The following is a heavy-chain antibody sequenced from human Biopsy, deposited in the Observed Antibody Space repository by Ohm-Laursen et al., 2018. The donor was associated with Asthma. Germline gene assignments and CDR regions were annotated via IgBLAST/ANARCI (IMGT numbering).Heavy chain of an antibody. CDR1: GASIKTDDHY. D-gene: IGHD6-19*01. CDR2: IHYSGST. J-gene: IGHJ5*02. V-gene: IGHV4-30-4*01. Sequence: TLSLTCTVSGASIKTDDHYWSWLRQPPGKGPEWFGFIHYSGSTSYNPPLKGGVTISVDTSKNQFSLKLSSVTAADTAVYYCARASVAASSNWFDPWGQGTLVTVSS. CDR3: ARASVAASSNWFDP.